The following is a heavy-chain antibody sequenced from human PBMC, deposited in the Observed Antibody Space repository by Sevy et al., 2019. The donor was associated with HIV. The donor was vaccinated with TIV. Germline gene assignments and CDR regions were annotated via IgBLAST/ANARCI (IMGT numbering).Heavy chain of an antibody. V-gene: IGHV3-15*01. D-gene: IGHD3-22*01. CDR1: GFTFSNAW. CDR3: TTDLSRYYDSRSRNAFDI. J-gene: IGHJ3*02. CDR2: IKSKTDGGTT. Sequence: GGSLRLSCAASGFTFSNAWMSWVRQAPGKGLEWVGRIKSKTDGGTTDYAAPVKDRFTISRDDSKNTLYLQMNSLKTEDTAVYYCTTDLSRYYDSRSRNAFDIWGQGTMVTVSS.